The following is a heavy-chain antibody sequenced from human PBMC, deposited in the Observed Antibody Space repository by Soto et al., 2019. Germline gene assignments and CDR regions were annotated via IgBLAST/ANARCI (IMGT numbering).Heavy chain of an antibody. CDR1: GGSLSSYC. Sequence: PSETLSLTCTVSGGSLSSYCWSWIRQLPGKGLEWNGYLYYSGSTNYNPSLKSRVTISVDTSKNQFSLKLSSVTAADTAVYYCARGGGHYDFWSGYYGNYYYYYGMDVWGQGTTVTVSS. D-gene: IGHD3-3*01. V-gene: IGHV4-59*01. CDR3: ARGGGHYDFWSGYYGNYYYYYGMDV. J-gene: IGHJ6*02. CDR2: LYYSGST.